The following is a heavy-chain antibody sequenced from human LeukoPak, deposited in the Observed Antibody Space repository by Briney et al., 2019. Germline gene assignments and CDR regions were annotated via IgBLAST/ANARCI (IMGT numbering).Heavy chain of an antibody. CDR3: ARDREWELPVPSAFDI. Sequence: ASVKVSCKASGYTFTGYYMHWVRQAPGQGLEWMGWINPNSGGTNYAQKFQGRVTMTRDTSISTAYMELSRLRSDDTAVYYCARDREWELPVPSAFDIWGQGTMVTVSS. V-gene: IGHV1-2*02. D-gene: IGHD1-26*01. J-gene: IGHJ3*02. CDR1: GYTFTGYY. CDR2: INPNSGGT.